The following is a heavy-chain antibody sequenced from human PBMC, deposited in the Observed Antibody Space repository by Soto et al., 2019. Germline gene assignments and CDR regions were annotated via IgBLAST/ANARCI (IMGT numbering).Heavy chain of an antibody. Sequence: QITLNESGPTQVKPRQTLTLTCTFSGFSLTTSGAGVGWIRQSPGKAPEWLALIYWDDDKRYSPSLKSRLTITKDTSKNQVVLTMADLDPADTAIYYCAHRVLRTVFGLVTTTAIYFDFWGQGTPVAVSS. CDR1: GFSLTTSGAG. CDR2: IYWDDDK. V-gene: IGHV2-5*02. CDR3: AHRVLRTVFGLVTTTAIYFDF. J-gene: IGHJ4*02. D-gene: IGHD3-3*01.